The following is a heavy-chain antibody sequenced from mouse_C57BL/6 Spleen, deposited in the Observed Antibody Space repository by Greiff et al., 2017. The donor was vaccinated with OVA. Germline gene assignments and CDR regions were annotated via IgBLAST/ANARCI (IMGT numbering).Heavy chain of an antibody. CDR3: ARRGALTFDV. CDR2: IYPGDGDT. V-gene: IGHV1-80*01. CDR1: GYAFRSYW. Sequence: QVHVKQSGAELVKPGASVKISCKASGYAFRSYWMNWVKQRPGKGLEWIGQIYPGDGDTNYNGKFKGKATRTADKSSSTAYMQLSSLTSEDSAVYFCARRGALTFDVWGTGTTVTVSS. J-gene: IGHJ1*03.